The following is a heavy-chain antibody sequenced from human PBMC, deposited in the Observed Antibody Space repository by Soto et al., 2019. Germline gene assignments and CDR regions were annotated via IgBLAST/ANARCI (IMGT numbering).Heavy chain of an antibody. Sequence: QVQLQESGPGLVKPSETLSLTCTVSGGSISNYYWSWIRQPPGKGLEWIGYIYHSGSTDYNPSLKSRVTISVDTYNMQFSLKLSSVTAADTAVYYCARECSHSGWFDYWGQGALVTDSA. V-gene: IGHV4-59*01. D-gene: IGHD6-19*01. CDR3: ARECSHSGWFDY. CDR1: GGSISNYY. J-gene: IGHJ4*02. CDR2: IYHSGST.